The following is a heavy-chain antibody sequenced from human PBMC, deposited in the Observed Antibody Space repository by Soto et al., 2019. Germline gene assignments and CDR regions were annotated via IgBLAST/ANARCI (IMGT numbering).Heavy chain of an antibody. CDR1: GGSFSVYY. Sequence: PSETLSLTCAISGGSFSVYYWIWIRQSPEKGLEWLGEVNHAGSSNYNPSLRGRVTISVDTSKNQFSLKLSSVTAADTAVYFCARDSTRRGACDIWGQGTMVTVS. D-gene: IGHD4-4*01. CDR3: ARDSTRRGACDI. CDR2: VNHAGSS. V-gene: IGHV4-34*01. J-gene: IGHJ3*02.